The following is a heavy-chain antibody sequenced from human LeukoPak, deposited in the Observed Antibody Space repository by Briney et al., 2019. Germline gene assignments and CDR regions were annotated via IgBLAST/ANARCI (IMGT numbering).Heavy chain of an antibody. CDR1: GFTLSTYV. CDR2: INSVGSTT. V-gene: IGHV3-74*01. J-gene: IGHJ4*02. D-gene: IGHD7-27*01. Sequence: SGGSLRLSCAASGFTLSTYVIHWARPGPAKGLAWVSCINSVGSTTSYADAVKGRFTTSRDNSKNTLYLQMNSLRVKDTAVYYCAKDGDWGQFDTWGQGTLVSVSS. CDR3: AKDGDWGQFDT.